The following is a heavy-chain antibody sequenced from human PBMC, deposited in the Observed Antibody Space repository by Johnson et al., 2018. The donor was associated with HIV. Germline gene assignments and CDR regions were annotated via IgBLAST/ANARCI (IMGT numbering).Heavy chain of an antibody. D-gene: IGHD1-26*01. CDR3: ARDRVYSGSYYSGAFDV. V-gene: IGHV3-20*04. CDR1: GFTFDDYG. CDR2: INWNGGGT. J-gene: IGHJ3*01. Sequence: LVESGGGVVRPGGSLRLSCAASGFTFDDYGMSWVRQAPGKGLEWVSGINWNGGGTGYVDSVKGRFTISRDNAKNSLYLQMNGLRADDTAVYYCARDRVYSGSYYSGAFDVWGQGAMVTVSS.